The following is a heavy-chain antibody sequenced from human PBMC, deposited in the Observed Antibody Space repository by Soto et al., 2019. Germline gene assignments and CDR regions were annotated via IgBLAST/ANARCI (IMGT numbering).Heavy chain of an antibody. CDR3: ARDGPYLYGFDV. Sequence: PSETLSLTCTVSGDSISNSDYYWNWIRQYPGKGLEWIASIDYSGSTYYNPSLKSRVVISADTSKNLFSLKLRSVTAEDTALYFCARDGPYLYGFDVRGQ. J-gene: IGHJ6*02. CDR1: GDSISNSDYY. V-gene: IGHV4-30-4*01. CDR2: IDYSGST.